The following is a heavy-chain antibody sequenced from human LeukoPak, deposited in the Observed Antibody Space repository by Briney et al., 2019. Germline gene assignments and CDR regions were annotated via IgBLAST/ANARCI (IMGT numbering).Heavy chain of an antibody. CDR1: TYTFTDYY. V-gene: IGHV1-2*04. Sequence: GASVKVSCTASTYTFTDYYMHWVRQAPGQGLEWMGWINPNSGATNYAQKFQGWVTMTRDTSISTTYMELSRLGSDDTAVYYCAREYNCGYDYWGQGTLVTVSS. J-gene: IGHJ4*02. CDR3: AREYNCGYDY. CDR2: INPNSGAT. D-gene: IGHD5-18*01.